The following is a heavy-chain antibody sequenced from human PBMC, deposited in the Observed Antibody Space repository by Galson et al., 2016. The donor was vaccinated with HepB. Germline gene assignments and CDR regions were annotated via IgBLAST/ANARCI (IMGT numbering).Heavy chain of an antibody. CDR2: VYHSGST. D-gene: IGHD1-1*01. CDR3: SRGGFRYRGGANFLYFHY. Sequence: ETLSLTCTVSGDSISGRSWWTWVRQPPGRGLEWIGQVYHSGSTNYNPSLKSRVTFSTDSSKNQFSLKLSSVNDADTAVYYCSRGGFRYRGGANFLYFHYWGQGSRVTVSS. J-gene: IGHJ4*02. CDR1: GDSISGRSW. V-gene: IGHV4-4*02.